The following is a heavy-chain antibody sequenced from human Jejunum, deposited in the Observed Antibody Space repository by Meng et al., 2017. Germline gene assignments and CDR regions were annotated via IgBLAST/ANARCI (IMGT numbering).Heavy chain of an antibody. Sequence: SGSTLVKPTQTLILTCTFSGFSLTTGGMRVSWIRQPPGKALKWLARIDCDADKFYNTSLKTRLTISKNTSKNQVVLTMTNMDPVDTATYYCARTSGTYFFDYWGQGTLVTVSS. CDR1: GFSLTTGGMR. V-gene: IGHV2-70*04. CDR2: IDCDADK. D-gene: IGHD1-26*01. CDR3: ARTSGTYFFDY. J-gene: IGHJ4*02.